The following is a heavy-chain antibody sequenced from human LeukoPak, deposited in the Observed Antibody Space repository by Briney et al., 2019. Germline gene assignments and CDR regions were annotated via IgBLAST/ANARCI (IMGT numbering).Heavy chain of an antibody. CDR3: ARVLDNSSSRYQSLKY. CDR2: INPNSGGT. V-gene: IGHV1-2*06. J-gene: IGHJ4*02. Sequence: ASVKVSCKASGYTFTGYYMHWVRQAPGQGLEWMGRINPNSGGTNYAQKFQGRVTMTRDTSISTAYMELSRLRSDDTAVYYCARVLDNSSSRYQSLKYWGQGTLVTVSS. CDR1: GYTFTGYY. D-gene: IGHD6-25*01.